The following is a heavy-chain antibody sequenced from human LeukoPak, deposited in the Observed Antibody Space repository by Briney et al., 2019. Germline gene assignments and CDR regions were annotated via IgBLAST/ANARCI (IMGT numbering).Heavy chain of an antibody. Sequence: SQTLSLTCTVSGGSISSGGYYWSWIRQHPGKGLEWIGYIYYSGSTYYNPSLKSRVTISVDRSKNQFSLKLSSVTAADTAVYYCARARIGSGSSFDYWGQGTLVTVSS. J-gene: IGHJ4*02. CDR3: ARARIGSGSSFDY. D-gene: IGHD3-10*01. CDR1: GGSISSGGYY. V-gene: IGHV4-31*03. CDR2: IYYSGST.